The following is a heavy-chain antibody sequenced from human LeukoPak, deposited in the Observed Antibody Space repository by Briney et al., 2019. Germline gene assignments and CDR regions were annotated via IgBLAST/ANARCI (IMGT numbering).Heavy chain of an antibody. CDR3: ARVHHLRGWLVIMDWYFDL. D-gene: IGHD3-9*01. Sequence: SETLSLTCTVSGGSISSSSYYWGWIRQPPGKGLEWIGSIYYSGSTYYNLSLKSRVTISVDTSKNQFSLKLSSVTAADTAVYYCARVHHLRGWLVIMDWYFDLWGRGTLVTVSS. CDR2: IYYSGST. J-gene: IGHJ2*01. V-gene: IGHV4-39*07. CDR1: GGSISSSSYY.